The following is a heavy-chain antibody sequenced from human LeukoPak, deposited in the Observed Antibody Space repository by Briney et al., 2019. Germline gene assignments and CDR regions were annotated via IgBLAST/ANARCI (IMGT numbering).Heavy chain of an antibody. CDR1: GYTFTSYD. J-gene: IGHJ4*02. CDR3: ARGVGSGYSLDY. CDR2: MNPNSGNT. V-gene: IGHV1-8*01. D-gene: IGHD3-22*01. Sequence: ASVKVSCKASGYTFTSYDISWVRQATGQGLEWMGWMNPNSGNTGYAQKFQGRVTMTRNTSISTAYMELSSLRSEDTAVYYCARGVGSGYSLDYWGQGTLVTVSS.